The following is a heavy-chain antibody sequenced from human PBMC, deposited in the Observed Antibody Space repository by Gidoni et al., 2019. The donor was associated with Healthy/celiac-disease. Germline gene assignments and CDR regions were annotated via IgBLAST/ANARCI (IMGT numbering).Heavy chain of an antibody. J-gene: IGHJ6*02. V-gene: IGHV1-24*01. CDR3: ATYSYGDHLYYYYGMDV. CDR1: GYTLTELS. CDR2: FDPEDGET. Sequence: QVQLVQSGAEVKQPGASVKVSCKVSGYTLTELSMHWVRQAPGKGLEWMGGFDPEDGETIYEQKFQGRVTMTEDTSTDTAYMELSSLRSEDTAVYYCATYSYGDHLYYYYGMDVWGQGTTVTVSS. D-gene: IGHD5-18*01.